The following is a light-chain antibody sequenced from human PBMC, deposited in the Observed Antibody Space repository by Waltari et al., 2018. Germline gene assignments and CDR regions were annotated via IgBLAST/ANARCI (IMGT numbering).Light chain of an antibody. CDR1: KLGDKY. V-gene: IGLV3-1*01. CDR3: QAWDSSRVV. CDR2: QDN. Sequence: SYELTQPPSVSVSPRQTATLTCSGDKLGDKYACWYQQKPGQSPVLVIYQDNKRPSGIPERFSGSNSGNTATLTISGTQAMDEADYYCQAWDSSRVVFGGGTKLTVL. J-gene: IGLJ2*01.